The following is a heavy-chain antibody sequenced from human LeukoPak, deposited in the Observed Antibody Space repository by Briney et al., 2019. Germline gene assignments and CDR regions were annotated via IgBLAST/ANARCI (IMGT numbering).Heavy chain of an antibody. J-gene: IGHJ4*02. Sequence: GGSLRLSCAASGFTFSNYAMSWVRQAPGKGLEWVSGISGTGGATYYADSVKGRFTISRENSKNTLSLQMNSLRAEDTAVYYCAKDQYDRSGVFDYWGQGTLATVSA. D-gene: IGHD3-22*01. V-gene: IGHV3-23*01. CDR3: AKDQYDRSGVFDY. CDR2: ISGTGGAT. CDR1: GFTFSNYA.